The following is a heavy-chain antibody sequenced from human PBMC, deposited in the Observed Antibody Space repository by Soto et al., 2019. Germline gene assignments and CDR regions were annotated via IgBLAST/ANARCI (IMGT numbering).Heavy chain of an antibody. CDR2: IYYSGST. J-gene: IGHJ6*02. CDR3: ARTLDRSSSSPYYYYYGMDV. Sequence: SETLSLTCTVSGGSISSSSYYWGWIRQPPGKGLEWIGSIYYSGSTYYNPSLKSRVTISVDTSKNQFSLKLSSVTAADTAVYYCARTLDRSSSSPYYYYYGMDVWGQGTTVTVSS. D-gene: IGHD6-6*01. CDR1: GGSISSSSYY. V-gene: IGHV4-39*01.